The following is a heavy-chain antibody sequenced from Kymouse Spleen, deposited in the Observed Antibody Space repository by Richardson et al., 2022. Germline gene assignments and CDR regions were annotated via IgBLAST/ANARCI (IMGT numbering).Heavy chain of an antibody. D-gene: IGHD3-10*01. J-gene: IGHJ6*02. CDR3: TRHEEWFGELFYYYGMDV. CDR2: IRSKANSYAT. CDR1: GFTFSGSA. Sequence: EVQLVESGGGLVQPGGSLKLSCAASGFTFSGSAMHWVRQASGKGLEWVGRIRSKANSYATAYAASVKGRFTISRDDSKNTAYLQMNSLKTEDTAVYYCTRHEEWFGELFYYYGMDVWGQGTTVTVSS. V-gene: IGHV3-73*02.